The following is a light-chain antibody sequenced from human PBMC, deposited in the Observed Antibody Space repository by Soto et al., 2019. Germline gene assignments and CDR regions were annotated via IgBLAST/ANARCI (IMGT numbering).Light chain of an antibody. CDR3: SSYAGSNNEV. CDR2: EVS. V-gene: IGLV2-8*01. Sequence: QSVLTQPPSASGSPGQSVTISCTGTSSDVGGYNYVSWYQQHPGKAPKLMIYEVSTRPSGVPDRFSGSKSGNTASLTVSGLQAEDEADYYCSSYAGSNNEVFGGGTKVTVL. J-gene: IGLJ2*01. CDR1: SSDVGGYNY.